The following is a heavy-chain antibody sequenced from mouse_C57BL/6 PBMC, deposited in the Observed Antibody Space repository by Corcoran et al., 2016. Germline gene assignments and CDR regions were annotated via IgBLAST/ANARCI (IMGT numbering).Heavy chain of an antibody. CDR2: INPNNGGT. CDR3: ARGLRLPWFAY. Sequence: EVQLQQSGPELVKPGASVKISCKASGYTFTDYYMNWVKQSHGKSLEWIGDINPNNGGTSYNQKFKGKATLTVDKSSSTAYMELRSLTSEDSAVYYCARGLRLPWFAYWGQGTLVTVSA. J-gene: IGHJ3*01. V-gene: IGHV1-26*01. CDR1: GYTFTDYY. D-gene: IGHD3-2*02.